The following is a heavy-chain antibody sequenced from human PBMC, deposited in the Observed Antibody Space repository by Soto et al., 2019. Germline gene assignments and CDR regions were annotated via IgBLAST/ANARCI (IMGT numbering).Heavy chain of an antibody. CDR1: GFNFTNYA. D-gene: IGHD3-22*01. CDR3: ATKATSSGYYPFDY. V-gene: IGHV3-23*05. Sequence: VGSLRLSCAASGFNFTNYAMSWVRQAPGKGLEWVSTMGGDSRTYYADSVKGRFTISRDNSKDTLFLQMSGLRAEDTALYYCATKATSSGYYPFDYWGQGRLVTVSS. J-gene: IGHJ4*02. CDR2: MGGDSRT.